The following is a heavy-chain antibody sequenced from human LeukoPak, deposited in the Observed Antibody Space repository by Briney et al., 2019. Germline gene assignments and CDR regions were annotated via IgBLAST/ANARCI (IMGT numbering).Heavy chain of an antibody. D-gene: IGHD2-15*01. Sequence: GGSLRLSCAASGFTVSSNYMSWVRQAPGKGLEWASVIYSGGSTYYADSVKGRFTISRDNSKNTLYLQMNSLRAEDTAVYYCARDRCSGGSCPGHFDYWGQGTLVTVSS. CDR1: GFTVSSNY. CDR2: IYSGGST. J-gene: IGHJ4*02. CDR3: ARDRCSGGSCPGHFDY. V-gene: IGHV3-53*01.